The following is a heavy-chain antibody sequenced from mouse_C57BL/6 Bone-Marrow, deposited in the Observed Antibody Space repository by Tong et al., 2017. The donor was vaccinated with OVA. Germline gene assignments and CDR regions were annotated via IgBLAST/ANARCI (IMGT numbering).Heavy chain of an antibody. V-gene: IGHV1S61*01. J-gene: IGHJ3*01. CDR3: ARAYDGGAY. D-gene: IGHD2-3*01. CDR2: IYPGSSST. CDR1: GYTFTSYW. Sequence: QVQLQQPGAELVKTGASVKLSCKASGYTFTSYWINWVKQRPGQGLEWIGNIYPGSSSTNYNEKFKGKATFTADTSSNTAYMQLSSLTTEDSAIYYCARAYDGGAYWGQGTLVTVSA.